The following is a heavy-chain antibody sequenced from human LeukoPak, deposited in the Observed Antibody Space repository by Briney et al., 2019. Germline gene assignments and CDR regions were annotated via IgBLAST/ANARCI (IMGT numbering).Heavy chain of an antibody. CDR2: IVVGSGNT. CDR1: GFTFTTSA. V-gene: IGHV1-58*01. CDR3: AAGSGWYRFDY. Sequence: ASVKVSCKASGFTFTTSAVRWVRQARGQRLEWIGWIVVGSGNTNYAQKFQERVTITRDMSTSTAYMELSSLRSEDTAVYSCAAGSGWYRFDYWGQGTLVTVSS. D-gene: IGHD6-19*01. J-gene: IGHJ4*02.